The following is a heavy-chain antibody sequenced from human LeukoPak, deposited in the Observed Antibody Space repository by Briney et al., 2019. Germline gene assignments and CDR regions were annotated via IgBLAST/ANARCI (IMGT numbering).Heavy chain of an antibody. D-gene: IGHD3-22*01. V-gene: IGHV3-48*01. CDR3: ATSRDSSGYFFVNYFDN. Sequence: GGSLRLSCAASGFSFSSYSMSWVRQAPGKGLEWLSYIVGSSTIIYYADSVKGRFTISRDNAQNSLYLQMNSLRAEATAIYYCATSRDSSGYFFVNYFDNWGQGTLVTVSP. J-gene: IGHJ4*02. CDR2: IVGSSTII. CDR1: GFSFSSYS.